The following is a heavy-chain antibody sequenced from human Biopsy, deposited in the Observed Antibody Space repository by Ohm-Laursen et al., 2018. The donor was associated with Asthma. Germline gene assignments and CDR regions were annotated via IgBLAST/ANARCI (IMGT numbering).Heavy chain of an antibody. Sequence: SSVKVSCKSLGGTFNTYVIGWVRQAPGQGVEWMGGINSVFGTTTCPQKFQDRVTITADDSPSTVYMELSSLRSEDTAVYYCARKAGSCISRTCYSLDFWGQGTLVTVSS. CDR3: ARKAGSCISRTCYSLDF. CDR2: INSVFGTT. J-gene: IGHJ4*02. D-gene: IGHD2-2*01. V-gene: IGHV1-69*01. CDR1: GGTFNTYV.